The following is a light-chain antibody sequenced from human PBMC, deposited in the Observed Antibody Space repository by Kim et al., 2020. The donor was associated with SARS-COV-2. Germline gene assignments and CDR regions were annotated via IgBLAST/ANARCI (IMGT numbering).Light chain of an antibody. CDR3: QAWDSRPVV. J-gene: IGLJ2*01. CDR1: KLGDKY. CDR2: QDS. V-gene: IGLV3-1*01. Sequence: SYELTQPPSVSVSPGQTASITCSGDKLGDKYACWYQQKPGQSPVLVIYQDSKRPSGLPERFSGSNSGNTATLTISGTQAMDEADYYCQAWDSRPVVFGGG.